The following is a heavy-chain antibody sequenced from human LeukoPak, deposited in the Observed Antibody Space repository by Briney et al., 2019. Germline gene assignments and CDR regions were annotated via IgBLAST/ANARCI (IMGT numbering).Heavy chain of an antibody. J-gene: IGHJ4*02. Sequence: SETLSLTCTVSGGSISSTTYYWGWIRQPPGKGLEWIGSMSYRGTTYYNPSLKSRVTISVDTSKNQFSLKLSSVTAADTAMYYCARVRRDIVATIPPYFDYWGQGTLVTVSS. V-gene: IGHV4-39*07. CDR1: GGSISSTTYY. D-gene: IGHD5-12*01. CDR3: ARVRRDIVATIPPYFDY. CDR2: MSYRGTT.